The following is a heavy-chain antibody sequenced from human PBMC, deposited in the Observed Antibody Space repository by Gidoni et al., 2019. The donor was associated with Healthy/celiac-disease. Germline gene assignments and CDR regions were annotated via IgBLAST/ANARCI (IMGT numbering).Heavy chain of an antibody. CDR3: ARVPRSSSWYPQGYYYYGMDV. J-gene: IGHJ6*02. Sequence: QAQLQQWGAGLLKPSETLSLTCAVYGGSFSGYYWSWIRQPPGKGLEWIGEINHSGSTNYNPSLKSRVTISVDTSKNQFSLKLSSVTAADTAVYYCARVPRSSSWYPQGYYYYGMDVWGQGTTVTVSS. D-gene: IGHD6-13*01. V-gene: IGHV4-34*01. CDR1: GGSFSGYY. CDR2: INHSGST.